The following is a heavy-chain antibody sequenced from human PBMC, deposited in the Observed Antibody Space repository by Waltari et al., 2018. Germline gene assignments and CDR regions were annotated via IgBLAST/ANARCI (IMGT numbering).Heavy chain of an antibody. CDR3: AKDRASAGGIPTDAFDI. J-gene: IGHJ3*02. CDR2: IRGSGVST. Sequence: EVQLLESGGGLVQPGGSLRLSCAASGFTFSSYAMSWVRQAPGKGLEWVSAIRGSGVSTYYADSVKGRFTISRDNSKNTLYLQMNSLRAEDTAVYYCAKDRASAGGIPTDAFDIWGQGTMVTVSS. CDR1: GFTFSSYA. V-gene: IGHV3-23*01. D-gene: IGHD1-26*01.